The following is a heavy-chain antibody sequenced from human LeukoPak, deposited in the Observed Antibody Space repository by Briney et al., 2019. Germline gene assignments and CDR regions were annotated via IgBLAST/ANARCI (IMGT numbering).Heavy chain of an antibody. CDR2: INHRGST. CDR1: GESHSKYY. Sequence: SETLSLTCAVYGESHSKYYWTWIRQSPGMGLEWIGEINHRGSTNLNPSLKSRVTLSVDTSKHQFSLKLTSVTAADAAVYYCAREILGGFNPGAYWGQGILVTVSS. J-gene: IGHJ4*02. V-gene: IGHV4-34*01. D-gene: IGHD1-14*01. CDR3: AREILGGFNPGAY.